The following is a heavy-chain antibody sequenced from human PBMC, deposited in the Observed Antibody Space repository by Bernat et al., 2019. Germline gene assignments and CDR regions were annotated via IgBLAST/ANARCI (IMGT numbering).Heavy chain of an antibody. Sequence: QVQLVQSGAEVKKPGASVKVSCEASGYTFTSYGISWVRQAPGQGLEWMGWISAYNGNTNYAPKFQGRVTMTADTSTSTAYTELRSLRSDDTAIYYCARDPPGAVAGTDYWGQGTLVTVSS. CDR1: GYTFTSYG. CDR3: ARDPPGAVAGTDY. J-gene: IGHJ4*02. V-gene: IGHV1-18*01. CDR2: ISAYNGNT. D-gene: IGHD6-19*01.